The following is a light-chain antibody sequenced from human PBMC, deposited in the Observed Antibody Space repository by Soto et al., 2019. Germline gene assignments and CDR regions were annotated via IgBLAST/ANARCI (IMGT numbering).Light chain of an antibody. Sequence: QLVLTQSPSASASLGASVKLTCTLSSGHSSYAIAWHQQQPEKGPRYLMKLDSDGSHTKGDAIPDRFSGSSSGAERYLTISSXQSEXEADYYCQTWGTGIHVVFGGGTKLTV. J-gene: IGLJ2*01. CDR2: LDSDGSH. CDR3: QTWGTGIHVV. CDR1: SGHSSYA. V-gene: IGLV4-69*01.